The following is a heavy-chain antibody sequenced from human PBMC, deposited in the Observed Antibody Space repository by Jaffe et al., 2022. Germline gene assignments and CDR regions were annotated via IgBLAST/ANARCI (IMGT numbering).Heavy chain of an antibody. J-gene: IGHJ4*02. V-gene: IGHV3-30*02. CDR1: GFTFSSYG. D-gene: IGHD5-12*01. CDR3: AKDISGYDSEYFDY. CDR2: IRYDGSNK. Sequence: QVQLVESGGGVVQPGGSLRLSCAASGFTFSSYGMHWVRQAPGKGLEWVAFIRYDGSNKYYADSVKGRFTISRDNSKNTLYLQMNSLRAEDTAVYYCAKDISGYDSEYFDYWGQGTLVTVSS.